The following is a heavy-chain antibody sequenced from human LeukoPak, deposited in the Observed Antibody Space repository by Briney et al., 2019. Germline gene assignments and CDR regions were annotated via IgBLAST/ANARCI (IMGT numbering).Heavy chain of an antibody. CDR2: IRYDGSNK. CDR1: GCTFSSYG. J-gene: IGHJ4*02. V-gene: IGHV3-30*02. D-gene: IGHD2-2*03. CDR3: AKTGYCSSTSCSIYYFDY. Sequence: GGSLRLSCAASGCTFSSYGMHWVRQAPGKGLEWVAFIRYDGSNKYYADSVKGRFTISRDNSKNTLYLQMNSLRAEDTAVYYCAKTGYCSSTSCSIYYFDYWGQGTLVTVSS.